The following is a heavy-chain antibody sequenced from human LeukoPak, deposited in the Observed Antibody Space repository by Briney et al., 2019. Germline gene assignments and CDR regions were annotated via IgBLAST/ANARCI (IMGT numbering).Heavy chain of an antibody. D-gene: IGHD1-26*01. Sequence: PSETLSLTCTVSGGSISSYYWSWIRQPPGKGLEWIGYIYYNGSTNYNPSLKSRVTISGDTSKNQFSLKLSSVTAADTAVYYCARCIVGATTSFDYWGQGTLVTVSS. J-gene: IGHJ4*02. CDR2: IYYNGST. CDR1: GGSISSYY. V-gene: IGHV4-59*01. CDR3: ARCIVGATTSFDY.